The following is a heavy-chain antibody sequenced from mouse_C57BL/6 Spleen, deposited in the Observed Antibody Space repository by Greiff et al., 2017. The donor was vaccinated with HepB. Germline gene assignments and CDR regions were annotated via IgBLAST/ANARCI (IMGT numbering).Heavy chain of an antibody. CDR3: AREGDDYEAY. V-gene: IGHV5-4*01. CDR1: GFTFSSYA. D-gene: IGHD2-4*01. Sequence: DVHLVESGGGLVKPGGSLKLSCAASGFTFSSYAMSWVRQTPEKRLEWVATISDGGSYTYYPDNVKGRFTISRDNAKNNLYLQMSHLKSEDTAMYYCAREGDDYEAYWGQGTLVTVSA. CDR2: ISDGGSYT. J-gene: IGHJ3*01.